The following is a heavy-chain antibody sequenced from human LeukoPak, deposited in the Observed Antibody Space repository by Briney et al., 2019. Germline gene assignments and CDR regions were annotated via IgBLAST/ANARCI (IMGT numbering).Heavy chain of an antibody. Sequence: GGSVRLSCAASGFTFNTYAMSWVRQAPGMGLEWVSAIKSDGKTHYADSVKGRFTISRDNSKNTLSLQMNSLRAEDTALYYCAKCRVETYSSGWCNWLDPWGQGTEVTVSS. CDR2: IKSDGKT. D-gene: IGHD6-19*01. CDR1: GFTFNTYA. V-gene: IGHV3-23*01. CDR3: AKCRVETYSSGWCNWLDP. J-gene: IGHJ5*02.